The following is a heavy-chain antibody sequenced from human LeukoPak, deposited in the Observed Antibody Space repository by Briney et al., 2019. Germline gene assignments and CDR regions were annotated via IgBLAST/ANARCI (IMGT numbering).Heavy chain of an antibody. D-gene: IGHD3-10*01. CDR2: IYYSGST. CDR1: GGSISSSSYY. J-gene: IGHJ6*02. Sequence: SETLSLTCTVSGGSISSSSYYWGWIRQPPGKGLEWIGSIYYSGSTYYNPSLKSRVTISVDTSKNQFSLKLSSVTAADTAVYFCAKTKGSGVFRYHAVDVWGQGTTVTVSS. V-gene: IGHV4-39*07. CDR3: AKTKGSGVFRYHAVDV.